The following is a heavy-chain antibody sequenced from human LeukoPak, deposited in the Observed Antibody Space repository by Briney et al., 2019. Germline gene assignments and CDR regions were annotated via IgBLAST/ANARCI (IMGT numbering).Heavy chain of an antibody. V-gene: IGHV4-31*03. CDR3: ARAGAVAGHDY. Sequence: PSETLSLTCTVSGGSISSGGYYWSWIRQHPGKGPEWIGYIYYSGSTYYNPSLKSRVTISVDTSKNQFSLKLSSVTAADTAVYYCARAGAVAGHDYWGQGTLVTVSS. D-gene: IGHD6-19*01. CDR2: IYYSGST. CDR1: GGSISSGGYY. J-gene: IGHJ4*02.